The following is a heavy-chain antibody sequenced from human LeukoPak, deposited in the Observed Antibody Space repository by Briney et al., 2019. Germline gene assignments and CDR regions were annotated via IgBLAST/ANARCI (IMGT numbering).Heavy chain of an antibody. D-gene: IGHD2-8*02. Sequence: GGSVRLSCAASGFTFSFHWMHWVRQAPGEGLEWVANIKHDGSEEYYVDSVKGRFTISRDNAKKSLYLQMNSLRAEDTAVYYCARDGGVRGRLAYFDYWGQGNLVTVSS. J-gene: IGHJ4*02. V-gene: IGHV3-7*01. CDR2: IKHDGSEE. CDR3: ARDGGVRGRLAYFDY. CDR1: GFTFSFHW.